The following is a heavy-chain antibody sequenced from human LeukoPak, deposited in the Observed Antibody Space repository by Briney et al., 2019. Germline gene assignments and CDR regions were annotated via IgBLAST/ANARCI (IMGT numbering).Heavy chain of an antibody. V-gene: IGHV3-30*02. CDR2: IRYDGNNK. J-gene: IGHJ4*02. Sequence: GGSLRLSCGACGFPLSDYVMQGVRQAPGKGVEWVAVIRYDGNNKYYADSVKGRFNISRDNSKNMLYLQMNSLGTEDTAVYYCAKDRWGAVASFDYWGQGTLVTVSS. CDR3: AKDRWGAVASFDY. D-gene: IGHD6-19*01. CDR1: GFPLSDYV.